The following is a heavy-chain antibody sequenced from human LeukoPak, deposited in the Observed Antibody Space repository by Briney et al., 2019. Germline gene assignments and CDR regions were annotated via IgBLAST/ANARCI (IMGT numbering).Heavy chain of an antibody. CDR1: GFTFNGHG. J-gene: IGHJ4*02. CDR2: IWYDGSKK. Sequence: GGSLRLSCAASGFTFNGHGMHWVRQAPGKGLEWVAAIWYDGSKKYHADSVKGRFTISRDNSNNTLYLQMNSLRAEDTAVYYCVRGLGFHDSNGYYSCFDYWGQGTLVTVSS. CDR3: VRGLGFHDSNGYYSCFDY. V-gene: IGHV3-33*01. D-gene: IGHD3-22*01.